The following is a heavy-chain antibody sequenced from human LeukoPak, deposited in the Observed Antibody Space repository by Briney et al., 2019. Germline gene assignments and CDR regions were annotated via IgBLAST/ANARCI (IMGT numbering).Heavy chain of an antibody. CDR2: INPNSGGT. Sequence: GASVKVSCKASGYTFTGYYMHWVRQAPGQGLEWMGWINPNSGGTNYAQKFQGRVTMTRDTSISTAYMELSRLRSDDTAVYYCARDRGITIFGVVTAGAFDIWGQGTMVTVSS. CDR1: GYTFTGYY. J-gene: IGHJ3*02. D-gene: IGHD3-3*01. CDR3: ARDRGITIFGVVTAGAFDI. V-gene: IGHV1-2*02.